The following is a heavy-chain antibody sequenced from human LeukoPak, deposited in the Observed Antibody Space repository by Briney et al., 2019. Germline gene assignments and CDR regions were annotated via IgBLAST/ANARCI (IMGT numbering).Heavy chain of an antibody. CDR1: GFSLSTRGVG. D-gene: IGHD5-24*01. CDR2: IYWDDDK. CDR3: AHLRDGYTLRTLIPFDI. J-gene: IGHJ3*02. V-gene: IGHV2-5*02. Sequence: SGPTLLNPTQTLTLTCTFSGFSLSTRGVGVGWIRQPPGKALEWLAVIYWDDDKNFSPSLRSRLTITKDTSKNQVVLRMTNMDPVDTGTYYCAHLRDGYTLRTLIPFDIWGQGTMVIVSS.